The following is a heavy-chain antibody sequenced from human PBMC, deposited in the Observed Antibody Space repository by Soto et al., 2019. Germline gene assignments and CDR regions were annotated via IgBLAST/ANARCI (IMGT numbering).Heavy chain of an antibody. CDR2: IWYDGSNK. J-gene: IGHJ3*02. Sequence: QVQLVESGGGVVQPGRSLRLSCAASGFTFSSYGMHWVRQAPGKGLEWVAVIWYDGSNKYYADSVKGRFTISRDNSKNTLYLQMNSLRAEDTAVYYCARDRYSSGWYAHAFDIWGQGTMVTVSS. CDR3: ARDRYSSGWYAHAFDI. V-gene: IGHV3-33*01. CDR1: GFTFSSYG. D-gene: IGHD6-19*01.